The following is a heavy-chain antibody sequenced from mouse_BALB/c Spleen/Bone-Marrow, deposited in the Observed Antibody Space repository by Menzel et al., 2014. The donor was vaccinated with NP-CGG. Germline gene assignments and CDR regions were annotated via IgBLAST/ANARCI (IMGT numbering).Heavy chain of an antibody. CDR3: ARLGYYGWFAY. CDR2: INPESNTI. D-gene: IGHD2-3*01. CDR1: GFDFSRYW. V-gene: IGHV4-1*02. Sequence: EVKLMESGGGLVQPGGSLKPPCAASGFDFSRYWMSWVRQAPGKGLQWIGEINPESNTINYTPSLKDKFIISRDNAKNTLYLQMSKVRSEDTALYCCARLGYYGWFAYWGQGTLVTVSA. J-gene: IGHJ3*01.